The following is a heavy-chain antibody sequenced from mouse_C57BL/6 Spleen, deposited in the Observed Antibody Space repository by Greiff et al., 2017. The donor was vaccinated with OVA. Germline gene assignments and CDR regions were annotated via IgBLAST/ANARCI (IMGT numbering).Heavy chain of an antibody. CDR3: ARWTGYYFDY. Sequence: EVHLVESGPGLVKPSQSLSLTCSVTGYSITSGYYWNWIRQFPGNKLEWMGYISYDGSNNYNPSLKNRISITRDTSKNQFFLKLNSVTTEDTATYYCARWTGYYFDYWGQGTTLTVSS. V-gene: IGHV3-6*01. D-gene: IGHD4-1*01. CDR1: GYSITSGYY. CDR2: ISYDGSN. J-gene: IGHJ2*01.